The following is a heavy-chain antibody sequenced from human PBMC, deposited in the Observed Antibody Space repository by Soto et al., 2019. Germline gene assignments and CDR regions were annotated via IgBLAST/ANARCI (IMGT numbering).Heavy chain of an antibody. D-gene: IGHD3-3*01. Sequence: QVQLVESGGGVVQPGRSLRLSCAASGFTFSRSVMHWVRQAPGRGLEWVAVIWSDGSKKYYGYSVTGRFALARDTSINTLYLQMSRLRAEDTAVYYCASEVLWSGSHYALEVWGAGTTVTVSS. CDR3: ASEVLWSGSHYALEV. V-gene: IGHV3-33*01. CDR1: GFTFSRSV. CDR2: IWSDGSKK. J-gene: IGHJ6*04.